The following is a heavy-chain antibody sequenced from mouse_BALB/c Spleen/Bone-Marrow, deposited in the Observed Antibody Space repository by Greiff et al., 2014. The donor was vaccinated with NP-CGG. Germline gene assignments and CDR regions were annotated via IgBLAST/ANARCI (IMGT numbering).Heavy chain of an antibody. CDR3: ARHYGYVDAMDY. Sequence: EVQVVESGGGLVKPGESLKFSCAASGITVSSYTMSWVRQTPEKRLEWVASITGGGTTYYPDSVKGRFTISRDNARNILYPQVSSLRSEDTAIYYCARHYGYVDAMDYWGQGTSVTVSS. CDR1: GITVSSYT. D-gene: IGHD1-2*01. V-gene: IGHV5-6-5*01. J-gene: IGHJ4*01. CDR2: ITGGGTT.